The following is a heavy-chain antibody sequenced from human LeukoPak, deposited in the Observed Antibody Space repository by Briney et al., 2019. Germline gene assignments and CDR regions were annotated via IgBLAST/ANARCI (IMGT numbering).Heavy chain of an antibody. J-gene: IGHJ5*02. V-gene: IGHV4-30-2*01. CDR1: GGSISSGGYS. D-gene: IGHD4-17*01. Sequence: PSETLSLTCAVSGGSISSGGYSWSWIRQPPGKGLVWIGYIYHSGSTYYNPSLKSRVTISVDRSKNQFSLKLSSVTAADTAVYYCARATTVTTLWFDPWGQGTLVTVSS. CDR2: IYHSGST. CDR3: ARATTVTTLWFDP.